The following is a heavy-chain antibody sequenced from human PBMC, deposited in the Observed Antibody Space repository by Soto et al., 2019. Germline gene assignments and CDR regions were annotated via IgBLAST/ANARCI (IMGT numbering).Heavy chain of an antibody. CDR1: GGTFSSYA. Sequence: QVQLVQSGAEVKKPGSSVKVSCKASGGTFSSYAISWVRQAPGQGLEWMGGIIPNFGTANYAQKFQGRVTITADKFTSTAYMELSSLRSEDTAVYYCAREGRTYYDFWSGYGMDVWGQGTTVTVSS. V-gene: IGHV1-69*06. CDR2: IIPNFGTA. D-gene: IGHD3-3*01. CDR3: AREGRTYYDFWSGYGMDV. J-gene: IGHJ6*02.